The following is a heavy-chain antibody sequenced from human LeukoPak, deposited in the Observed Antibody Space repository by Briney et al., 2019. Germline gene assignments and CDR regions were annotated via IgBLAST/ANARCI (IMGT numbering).Heavy chain of an antibody. CDR2: ISYDGSNK. Sequence: GGSLRLSCAASGFTFSSYAMRWVRQAPGKGLEWVAVISYDGSNKYYADSVKGRFTISRDNSKNTLYLQMNSLRAEDTAVYYCTRETRYCSSTSCYTPSYYFDYWGQGTLVTVSS. V-gene: IGHV3-30-3*01. CDR3: TRETRYCSSTSCYTPSYYFDY. D-gene: IGHD2-2*02. J-gene: IGHJ4*02. CDR1: GFTFSSYA.